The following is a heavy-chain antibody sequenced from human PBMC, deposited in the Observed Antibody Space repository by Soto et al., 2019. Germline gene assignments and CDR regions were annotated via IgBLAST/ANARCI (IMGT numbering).Heavy chain of an antibody. CDR1: GYTFTSYD. CDR3: ARGYYGSGSYWFDP. D-gene: IGHD3-10*01. V-gene: IGHV1-8*01. Sequence: ASVKVSCKASGYTFTSYDINWVRQATGQGLEWMGWMNPNSGNTGYAQKFQGRVTMTRNTSINTAYMELSSLRPEDTAVYYCARGYYGSGSYWFDPWGQGTLVTVSS. J-gene: IGHJ5*02. CDR2: MNPNSGNT.